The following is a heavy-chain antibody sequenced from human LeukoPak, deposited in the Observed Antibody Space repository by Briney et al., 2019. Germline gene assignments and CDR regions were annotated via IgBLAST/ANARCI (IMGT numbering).Heavy chain of an antibody. CDR2: IYSGGST. CDR1: GFTVSSNY. J-gene: IGHJ6*02. CDR3: ARDRARSDGMDV. V-gene: IGHV3-53*01. Sequence: QAGGSLRLSRAACGFTVSSNYMSWVRQAPGEGLKWVSVIYSGGSTYYADSVKGRFTISRDNSKNTLYLQMNSLRAEDTAVYYCARDRARSDGMDVWGQGTTVTVSS.